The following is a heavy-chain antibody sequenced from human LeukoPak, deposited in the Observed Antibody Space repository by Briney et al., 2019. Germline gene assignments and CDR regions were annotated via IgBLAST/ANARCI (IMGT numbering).Heavy chain of an antibody. Sequence: KPSETLSLTCTVSGGSISSGGYYWSWIRQHPGKGLEWIGYIYCSGSTYYNPSLKSRVTISVDTSKNQFSLKLSSVTAADTAVYYCAREHYDILTGYDYFDYWGQGTLVTVSS. V-gene: IGHV4-31*03. D-gene: IGHD3-9*01. J-gene: IGHJ4*02. CDR2: IYCSGST. CDR3: AREHYDILTGYDYFDY. CDR1: GGSISSGGYY.